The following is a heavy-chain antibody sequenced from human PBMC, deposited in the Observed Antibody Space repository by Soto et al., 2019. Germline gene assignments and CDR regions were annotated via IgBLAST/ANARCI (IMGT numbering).Heavy chain of an antibody. CDR2: ISAYNGNT. J-gene: IGHJ6*03. Sequence: QVQLVQSGAEVKKPGASVKVSCKASGYTFTSYGISWVRQAPGQGLEWMGWISAYNGNTNYAQKLQGRVTMTTDTSTSTAYMELRSLRSDDTDVYYCARDGGTYCSSTSCYYYYYMDVWGEGTTDTVSS. CDR3: ARDGGTYCSSTSCYYYYYMDV. CDR1: GYTFTSYG. D-gene: IGHD2-2*01. V-gene: IGHV1-18*01.